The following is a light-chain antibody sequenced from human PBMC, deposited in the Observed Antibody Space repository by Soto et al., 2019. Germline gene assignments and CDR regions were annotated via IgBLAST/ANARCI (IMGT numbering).Light chain of an antibody. CDR3: SSYAGSNDLV. CDR1: SSDVGGYNY. CDR2: EVS. Sequence: QSVLTQPPSASGSPGQSVTISCTGTSSDVGGYNYGSWYQQHPGKVPKLMIYEVSKRPSGVPDRFSGSKSGNTASLTVSGLQAEDEADYYCSSYAGSNDLVFGGGTKLTVL. V-gene: IGLV2-8*01. J-gene: IGLJ2*01.